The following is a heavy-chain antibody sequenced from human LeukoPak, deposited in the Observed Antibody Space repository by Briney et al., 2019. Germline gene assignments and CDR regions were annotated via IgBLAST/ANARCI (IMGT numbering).Heavy chain of an antibody. J-gene: IGHJ4*02. Sequence: GGSLRLSCEASGFTFNTYSMNWARQAPGKGLEWVSFISSSSSYIYYADSVKGRFTISRDNAKNSLYLQMNSLRAEDTAVYYCARGTMFPYYSDYWGQGTLVTVSS. V-gene: IGHV3-21*01. CDR3: ARGTMFPYYSDY. CDR1: GFTFNTYS. D-gene: IGHD3-10*02. CDR2: ISSSSSYI.